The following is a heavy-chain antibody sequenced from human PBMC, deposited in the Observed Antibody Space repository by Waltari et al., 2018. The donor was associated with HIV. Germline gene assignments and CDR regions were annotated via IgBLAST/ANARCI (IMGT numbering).Heavy chain of an antibody. CDR2: IYNSRST. CDR1: GGSISTYY. Sequence: QVQLRESGPGLVKPSETLSLTCTVSGGSISTYYWTWIRQPPGKGLEWLVYIYNSRSTDYNPSLKSRATISVDTSKNQFSLKLSAVTTADTAVYYCARGIDAQRVAAPCLDIWGQGTMVTVSS. J-gene: IGHJ3*02. V-gene: IGHV4-59*01. D-gene: IGHD6-25*01. CDR3: ARGIDAQRVAAPCLDI.